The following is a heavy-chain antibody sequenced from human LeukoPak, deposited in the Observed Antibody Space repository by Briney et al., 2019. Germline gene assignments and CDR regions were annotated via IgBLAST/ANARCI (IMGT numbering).Heavy chain of an antibody. CDR1: GGSISNNY. D-gene: IGHD3-22*01. CDR2: IYYSGST. CDR3: ARGGSAYFLDY. V-gene: IGHV4-59*08. Sequence: SETLSLTCTVSGGSISNNYWSWIRQPPGKGLEWIGYIYYSGSTNYNPSLKSRVLISVDTSRNQFSLKLTSVTAADTAVYYCARGGSAYFLDYWGQGTLVTVSS. J-gene: IGHJ4*02.